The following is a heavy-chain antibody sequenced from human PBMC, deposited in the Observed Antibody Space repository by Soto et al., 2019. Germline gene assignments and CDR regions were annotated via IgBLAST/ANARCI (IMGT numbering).Heavy chain of an antibody. J-gene: IGHJ4*02. CDR3: AREDSIIIPAVSDF. CDR1: GFYFNNYG. V-gene: IGHV3-21*01. D-gene: IGHD2-2*01. CDR2: VSKSDYT. Sequence: GGSLRLSCAVSGFYFNNYGINWVRQPPGKGLEWVSSVSKSDYTYYSDSVRGRFTISRDNAKNSVSLQMNSLRAEDTAVYYCAREDSIIIPAVSDFWGQGTLVTVPQ.